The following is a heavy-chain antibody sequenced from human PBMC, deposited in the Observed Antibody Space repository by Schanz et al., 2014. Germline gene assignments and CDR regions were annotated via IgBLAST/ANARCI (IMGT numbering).Heavy chain of an antibody. Sequence: EVQLVESGGGLVQPGGSLRLSCAASGFTFSSYSMNWVRQAPGKGLEWVSYISSSSSYTHYADSVKGRFTISRDNSKNTLYLQMNSLRAEDTAVYFCAKIERNEDWGQGTLVTVSS. CDR2: ISSSSSYT. CDR1: GFTFSSYS. V-gene: IGHV3-48*01. D-gene: IGHD1-1*01. CDR3: AKIERNED. J-gene: IGHJ4*02.